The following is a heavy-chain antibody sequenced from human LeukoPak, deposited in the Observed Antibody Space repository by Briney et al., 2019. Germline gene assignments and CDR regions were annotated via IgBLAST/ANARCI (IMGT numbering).Heavy chain of an antibody. V-gene: IGHV4-61*02. CDR1: GGSISSGGYY. CDR2: IYTSGST. Sequence: SQTLSLTCTVSGGSISSGGYYWSWIRQPPGKGLEWIGRIYTSGSTNYNPSLKSRVTMSVDTSKNQFSLKLSSVTAADTAVYYCARSRAPTSPFDYWGQGTLVTVSS. CDR3: ARSRAPTSPFDY. J-gene: IGHJ4*02.